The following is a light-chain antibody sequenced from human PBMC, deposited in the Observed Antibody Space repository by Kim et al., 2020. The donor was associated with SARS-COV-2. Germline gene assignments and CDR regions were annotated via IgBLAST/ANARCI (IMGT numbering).Light chain of an antibody. Sequence: VSPGPTARITCSGDKLGDTYASRYQQKPAQSPVLVMSQNKKRPSGIPERFSGSNSGNTATLIISGTQALDEADYYCQAWDLSTLVFGGGTKLTVL. CDR1: KLGDTY. V-gene: IGLV3-1*01. CDR2: QNK. CDR3: QAWDLSTLV. J-gene: IGLJ2*01.